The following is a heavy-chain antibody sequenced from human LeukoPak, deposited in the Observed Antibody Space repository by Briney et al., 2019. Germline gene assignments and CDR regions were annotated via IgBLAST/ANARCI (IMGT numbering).Heavy chain of an antibody. CDR3: ARDEGSSSQPFDY. Sequence: ASVKVSCKASGYTFTSYGISWVRPAPGQGLEWMGWISAYNGNTNYIQKLQGRVTMTTDTSTSTAYVELRSLRSDDTAVYYCARDEGSSSQPFDYWSQGTLVTVSS. J-gene: IGHJ4*02. D-gene: IGHD6-6*01. CDR2: ISAYNGNT. V-gene: IGHV1-18*01. CDR1: GYTFTSYG.